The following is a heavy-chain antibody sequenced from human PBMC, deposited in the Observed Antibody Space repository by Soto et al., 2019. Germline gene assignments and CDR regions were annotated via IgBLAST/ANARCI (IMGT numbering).Heavy chain of an antibody. CDR3: ARSGGNANRFSEY. D-gene: IGHD2-15*01. V-gene: IGHV5-51*01. Sequence: PGPALNISFIPSRYSFTSYWNGRLRQMHGEGLEWLGAIYPGDSDTRYSPSLQGQVTISVDKSISTAYLQWSSLRASDSAMYYCARSGGNANRFSEYWGQGTLVPVSS. CDR1: RYSFTSYW. J-gene: IGHJ4*02. CDR2: IYPGDSDT.